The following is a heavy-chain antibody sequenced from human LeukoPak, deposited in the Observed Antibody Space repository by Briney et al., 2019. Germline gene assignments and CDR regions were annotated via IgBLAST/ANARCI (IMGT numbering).Heavy chain of an antibody. CDR1: GYTFTSYY. V-gene: IGHV1-46*01. CDR3: ASVSPNYYGSGSSQKNYYYYYMDV. CDR2: INPSGGST. J-gene: IGHJ6*03. Sequence: ASVKVPCKASGYTFTSYYMHWVRQAPGQGLEWMGIINPSGGSTSYAQKFQGRVTMTRDMSTSTVYMELSSLRSEDTAVYYCASVSPNYYGSGSSQKNYYYYYMDVWGKGTTVTVSS. D-gene: IGHD3-10*01.